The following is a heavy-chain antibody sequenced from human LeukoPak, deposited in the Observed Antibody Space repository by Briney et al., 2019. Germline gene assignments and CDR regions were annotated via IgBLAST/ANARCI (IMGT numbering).Heavy chain of an antibody. J-gene: IGHJ6*03. Sequence: SETLSLTCAVYGGSFSGYYWSWIRQPPGKGLEWIGEINHSGSTNYNPSLKSRVTISVDTSKNQFSLKLSSVTAADTAVYYCARLNYYYYMDVWGKGTTVTVSS. V-gene: IGHV4-34*01. CDR3: ARLNYYYYMDV. CDR1: GGSFSGYY. CDR2: INHSGST.